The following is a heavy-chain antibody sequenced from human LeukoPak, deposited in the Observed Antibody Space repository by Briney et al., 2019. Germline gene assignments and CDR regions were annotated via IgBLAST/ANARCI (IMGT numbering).Heavy chain of an antibody. Sequence: PSETLSLTCAVYGGSFSGYYWSWIRQPPGKGLEWIGEINHSGSTNYNPSLKSRVTISVDTSKNQFSLKLSSLTEADTAVYYCARHEESSGYPASFDYWGQGTLVTVSS. CDR3: ARHEESSGYPASFDY. D-gene: IGHD3-22*01. CDR1: GGSFSGYY. V-gene: IGHV4-34*01. CDR2: INHSGST. J-gene: IGHJ4*02.